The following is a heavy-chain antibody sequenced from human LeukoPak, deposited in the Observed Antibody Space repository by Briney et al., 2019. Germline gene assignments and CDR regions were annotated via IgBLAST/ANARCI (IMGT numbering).Heavy chain of an antibody. D-gene: IGHD6-13*01. Sequence: WASVKVSCKASGYTFTGYYMHWVRQAPGQGLEWMGWINTNTGNPTYVQGFTGRFVFSLDTSVSTAYLQISSLKAEDTAVYYCARTLTVAGGKYFQHWGQGTLVTVSS. V-gene: IGHV7-4-1*02. J-gene: IGHJ1*01. CDR2: INTNTGNP. CDR3: ARTLTVAGGKYFQH. CDR1: GYTFTGYY.